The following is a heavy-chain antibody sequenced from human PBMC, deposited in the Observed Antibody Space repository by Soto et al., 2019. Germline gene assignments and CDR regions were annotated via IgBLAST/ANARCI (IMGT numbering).Heavy chain of an antibody. V-gene: IGHV4-59*12. CDR1: GGSISSYY. Sequence: SETLSLTCTVSGGSISSYYWSWIRQPPGKGLEWIGYIYYSGSTNYNPSLKSRVTISRDNAKNLLFLQMNSLRAEDTAVYYCARGPHFFIESSQHWGRGPLVPVSS. CDR2: IYYSGST. D-gene: IGHD3-3*02. CDR3: ARGPHFFIESSQH. J-gene: IGHJ1*01.